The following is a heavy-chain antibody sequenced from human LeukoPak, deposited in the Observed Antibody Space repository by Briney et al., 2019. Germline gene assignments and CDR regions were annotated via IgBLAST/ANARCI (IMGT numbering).Heavy chain of an antibody. D-gene: IGHD3-10*01. J-gene: IGHJ4*02. CDR1: GFTFSSYS. CDR3: ARESIWFGELFEVLSFNPLDY. Sequence: GGSLRLSCAASGFTFSSYSMNWVRQAPGKGLEWVSSISSSSYIYYADSVKGRFTISRDNAKNSLYLQMNSLRAEDTAVYYCARESIWFGELFEVLSFNPLDYWGQGTLVTVSS. V-gene: IGHV3-21*01. CDR2: ISSSSYI.